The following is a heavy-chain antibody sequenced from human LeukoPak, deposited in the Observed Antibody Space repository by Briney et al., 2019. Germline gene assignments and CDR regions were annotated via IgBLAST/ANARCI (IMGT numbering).Heavy chain of an antibody. CDR3: ARDHNFAFDY. D-gene: IGHD1-20*01. J-gene: IGHJ4*02. CDR2: IWYDGTNK. Sequence: GGSLRLSCAASGFTFSSYGMHWVRQAPGKGLEWVAVIWYDGTNKYYADSVKGRFTISRDSSKNTLYLQINSLRDDDTAIYFCARDHNFAFDYWGQGTLVTVSS. V-gene: IGHV3-33*01. CDR1: GFTFSSYG.